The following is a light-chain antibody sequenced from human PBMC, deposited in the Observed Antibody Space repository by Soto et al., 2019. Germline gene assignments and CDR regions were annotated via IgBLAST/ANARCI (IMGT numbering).Light chain of an antibody. V-gene: IGLV2-8*01. J-gene: IGLJ2*01. CDR1: SSDVGGYNY. CDR2: EVS. Sequence: QSVLTQPPSASGSPGQSVTISCTGTSSDVGGYNYVSWYQQHPGKAPKLMIYEVSKRPSGVPDRFSGSNSGNTASLTVSGLQYEDEADYYCSSYAGSNNVVFGGGTKLTVL. CDR3: SSYAGSNNVV.